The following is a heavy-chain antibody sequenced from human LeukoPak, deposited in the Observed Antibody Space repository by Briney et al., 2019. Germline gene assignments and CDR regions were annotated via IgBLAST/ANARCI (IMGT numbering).Heavy chain of an antibody. CDR1: GFTFSSYG. CDR3: AKLDVTTSGDAFDI. J-gene: IGHJ3*02. CDR2: ISYDGSNK. Sequence: GGSLRLPCAASGFTFSSYGMHWVRQAPGKGLEWVAVISYDGSNKYYADSVKGRFTISRDNSKNTLYLQMNSLRAEDTAVYYCAKLDVTTSGDAFDIWGQGTMVTVSS. D-gene: IGHD4-11*01. V-gene: IGHV3-30*18.